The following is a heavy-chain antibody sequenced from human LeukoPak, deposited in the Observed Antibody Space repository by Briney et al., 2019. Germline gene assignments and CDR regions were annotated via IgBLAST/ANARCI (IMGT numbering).Heavy chain of an antibody. V-gene: IGHV1-2*02. CDR1: GGTFSSYA. CDR2: INPKSGDT. D-gene: IGHD1-1*01. CDR3: ARENWNDGSFDY. Sequence: ASVKVSCKASGGTFSSYAISWVRQAPGQGLEWMGWINPKSGDTNYAQKFQGRVTMTRGTSINTAYMELSRLRSDDTAVYYCARENWNDGSFDYWGQGTLVTVSS. J-gene: IGHJ4*02.